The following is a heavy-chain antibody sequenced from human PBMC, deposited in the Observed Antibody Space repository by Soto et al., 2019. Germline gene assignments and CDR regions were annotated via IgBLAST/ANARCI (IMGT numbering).Heavy chain of an antibody. CDR1: GYTFTSYG. Sequence: ASVKVSCKASGYTFTSYGISWVRQAPGQGLEWMGWISAYNGNTNYAQKLQGRVTMTTDTSTSTAYMELRSLRSDDTAVYYCARDTPFRVVGATLVDYWGQGTLVTVSS. J-gene: IGHJ4*02. V-gene: IGHV1-18*01. D-gene: IGHD1-26*01. CDR2: ISAYNGNT. CDR3: ARDTPFRVVGATLVDY.